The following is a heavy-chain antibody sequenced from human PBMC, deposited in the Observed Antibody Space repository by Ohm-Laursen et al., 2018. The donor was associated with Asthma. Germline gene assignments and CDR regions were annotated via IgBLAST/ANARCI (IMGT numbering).Heavy chain of an antibody. V-gene: IGHV3-30*18. Sequence: SLRLSCAASGFTFSSYGMHWVRQAPGKGLECVAVISYDGSNKYYADSVKGRFTISRDNSENTLYLQMNSLRAGDTAVYYCAKGITIFGVVIALDYWGQGTLVTVSS. D-gene: IGHD3-3*01. CDR3: AKGITIFGVVIALDY. CDR2: ISYDGSNK. CDR1: GFTFSSYG. J-gene: IGHJ4*02.